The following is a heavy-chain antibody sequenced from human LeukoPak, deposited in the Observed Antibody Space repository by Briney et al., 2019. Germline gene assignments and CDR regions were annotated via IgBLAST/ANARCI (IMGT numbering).Heavy chain of an antibody. Sequence: PSETLSLTCAVYGGSFSGYYWSWIRQPPGKGLEWIGEINHSGSINYSPSLKSRVTISVDTSKNQFSLKLSSVTAADTAVYYCARVPSGSYDYWGQGTLVTVSS. CDR3: ARVPSGSYDY. J-gene: IGHJ4*02. V-gene: IGHV4-34*01. D-gene: IGHD1-26*01. CDR2: INHSGSI. CDR1: GGSFSGYY.